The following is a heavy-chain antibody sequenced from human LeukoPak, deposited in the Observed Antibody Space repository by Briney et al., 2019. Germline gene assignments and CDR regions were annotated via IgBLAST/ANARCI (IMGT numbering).Heavy chain of an antibody. CDR1: GYTFTGYY. Sequence: ASVKVSCKASGYTFTGYYVHWVRQAPGQGLEWMGWINPNSGGTNYAQKFQGRVTMTRDTSISTAYMELSRLRSDDTAVYYCARAPPLSIVGATSDYWGQGTLVTVSS. CDR2: INPNSGGT. J-gene: IGHJ4*02. V-gene: IGHV1-2*02. CDR3: ARAPPLSIVGATSDY. D-gene: IGHD1-26*01.